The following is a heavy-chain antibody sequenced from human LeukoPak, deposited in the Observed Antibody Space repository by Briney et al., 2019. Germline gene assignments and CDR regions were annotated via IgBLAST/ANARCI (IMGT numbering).Heavy chain of an antibody. CDR1: GFHFSSYG. CDR2: IWNDGSNK. CDR3: ARSRGGSSTGEGANFDH. D-gene: IGHD6-6*01. J-gene: IGHJ4*02. V-gene: IGHV3-33*01. Sequence: QPGRSLRLSCAASGFHFSSYGMHWVRQAPGKGLQWVAVIWNDGSNKYYEDSVKGRFTISRDSSKNTLYLQMNSLRAEDTAVYYCARSRGGSSTGEGANFDHWGQGTLVTVSS.